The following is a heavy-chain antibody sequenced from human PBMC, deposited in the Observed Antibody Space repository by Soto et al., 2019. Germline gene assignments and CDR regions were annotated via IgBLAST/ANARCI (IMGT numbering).Heavy chain of an antibody. Sequence: LRLSCAASGFTVSSNYMSWVRQAPGKGLEWVSVIYSGGSTYYADSVKGRFTISRDNSKNTLYLQMNSLRAEDTAVYYCARGSKVGDGYSFDYWGQGTLVTVSS. CDR3: ARGSKVGDGYSFDY. J-gene: IGHJ4*02. CDR2: IYSGGST. D-gene: IGHD4-4*01. V-gene: IGHV3-53*01. CDR1: GFTVSSNY.